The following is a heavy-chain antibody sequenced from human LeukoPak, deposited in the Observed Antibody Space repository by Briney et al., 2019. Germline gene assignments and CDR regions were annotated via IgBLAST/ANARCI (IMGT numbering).Heavy chain of an antibody. CDR2: VSSHGNDG. J-gene: IGHJ4*02. V-gene: IGHV3-30*17. CDR3: TRDAYNFNDFDY. CDR1: AFTFSNYA. Sequence: RGSLRLSCAVSAFTFSNYAMHWVRQPPGRGLGWVAVVSSHGNDGYYADSVRGRFTISRDNSKNTLYLQIDSLRLEDTAIYYCTRDAYNFNDFDYWGQGTLVTVSS. D-gene: IGHD5-24*01.